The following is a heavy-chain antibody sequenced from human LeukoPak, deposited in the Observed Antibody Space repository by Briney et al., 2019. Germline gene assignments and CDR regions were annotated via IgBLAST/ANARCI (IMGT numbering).Heavy chain of an antibody. CDR3: ARGFGEEMPTTPNVYYFDY. CDR2: IYPGDSDT. CDR1: GYSFTSYW. J-gene: IGHJ4*02. V-gene: IGHV5-51*01. Sequence: GESLKISCKGSGYSFTSYWIGWVRQMPGKGLEWMGFIYPGDSDTRNSPSFQGRVTMSADRSITTAYLQWYSLKASDTAMYFCARGFGEEMPTTPNVYYFDYWGQGTLVTVSS. D-gene: IGHD5-24*01.